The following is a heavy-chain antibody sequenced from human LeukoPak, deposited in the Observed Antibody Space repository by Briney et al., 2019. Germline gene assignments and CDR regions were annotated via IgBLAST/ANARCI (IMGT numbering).Heavy chain of an antibody. Sequence: GGSLRLSCAASGFTFSSYSMNWVRQAPGKGLEWVSSISSSSSYIYYTDSVKGRFTISRDNAKNSLYLQMNSLRAEDTAVYYCARDQGVEGFDYWGQGTLVTVSS. D-gene: IGHD2-15*01. CDR2: ISSSSSYI. CDR1: GFTFSSYS. J-gene: IGHJ4*02. V-gene: IGHV3-21*01. CDR3: ARDQGVEGFDY.